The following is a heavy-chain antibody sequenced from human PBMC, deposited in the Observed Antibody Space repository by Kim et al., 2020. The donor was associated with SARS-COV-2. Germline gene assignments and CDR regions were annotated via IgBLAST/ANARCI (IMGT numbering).Heavy chain of an antibody. D-gene: IGHD2-15*01. V-gene: IGHV4-31*03. J-gene: IGHJ4*02. Sequence: SETLSLTCTVSGGSISSGGYYWSWIRQHPGKGLEWSGYIYYSGTTYYNPSLKSRVTISVDTSKNQFSLKLSSVTAADTAVYYCARSLPPYCSGGSCYPGYFDYWGQGTLAT. CDR2: IYYSGTT. CDR1: GGSISSGGYY. CDR3: ARSLPPYCSGGSCYPGYFDY.